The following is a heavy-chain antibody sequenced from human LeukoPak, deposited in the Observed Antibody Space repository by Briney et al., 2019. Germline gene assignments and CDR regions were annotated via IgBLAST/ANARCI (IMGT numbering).Heavy chain of an antibody. CDR1: GDSLSGYF. CDR2: IYYGGST. V-gene: IGHV4-59*12. J-gene: IGHJ5*02. D-gene: IGHD5-12*01. Sequence: SETLSLTCTVSGDSLSGYFWNWIRQPPGKGLEWIGYIYYGGSTNYNPSLRRRVTISLDTSHNQFFLELNSVTAADTAVYYCAREARSGYEGFWSDPWGQGTVVTVSS. CDR3: AREARSGYEGFWSDP.